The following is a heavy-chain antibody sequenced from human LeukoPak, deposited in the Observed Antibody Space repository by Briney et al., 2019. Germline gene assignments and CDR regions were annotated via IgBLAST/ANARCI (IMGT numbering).Heavy chain of an antibody. CDR2: ISGSGGST. CDR1: GFTFSSYA. CDR3: ARQTGATVEYYYYYMDV. V-gene: IGHV3-23*01. Sequence: GGSLRLSCAASGFTFSSYAMSWVRQAPGKGLEWVSAISGSGGSTYYADSVKGRFTISRDNSKNTLYLQMNSLRAEDTAVYYCARQTGATVEYYYYYMDVWGKGTTVTVSS. J-gene: IGHJ6*03. D-gene: IGHD1-7*01.